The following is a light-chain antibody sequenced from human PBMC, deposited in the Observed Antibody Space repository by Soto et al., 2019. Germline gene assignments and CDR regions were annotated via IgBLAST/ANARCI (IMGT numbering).Light chain of an antibody. Sequence: DIQMTQSPSYVSASVGDRVTITCRASQGIKNWLAWYQQKPGKAPNLLIYAASSLQSGVPSRFSGSGSGTDFTLTISSLQPEDFATYYCQQANSFPITFGQGTRLEIK. V-gene: IGKV1-12*01. CDR2: AAS. J-gene: IGKJ5*01. CDR1: QGIKNW. CDR3: QQANSFPIT.